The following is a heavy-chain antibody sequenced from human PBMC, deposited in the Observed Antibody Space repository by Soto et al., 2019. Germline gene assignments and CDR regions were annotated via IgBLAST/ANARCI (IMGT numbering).Heavy chain of an antibody. Sequence: GGSLRLSCAASGFTFSNAWMSWVRQAPGKGREWVGRSKSKTDGGTTDYAAPVKGRFTISRDDSKNTLYLQMNSLKTEDTAVYYCTTDLIWGQGTLVTVSS. CDR3: TTDLI. J-gene: IGHJ4*02. CDR2: SKSKTDGGTT. CDR1: GFTFSNAW. V-gene: IGHV3-15*01. D-gene: IGHD3-9*01.